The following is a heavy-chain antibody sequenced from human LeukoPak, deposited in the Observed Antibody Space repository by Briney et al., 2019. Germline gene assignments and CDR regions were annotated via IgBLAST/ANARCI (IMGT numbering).Heavy chain of an antibody. J-gene: IGHJ5*02. V-gene: IGHV4-30-4*01. CDR2: IYYSGST. CDR3: AREGLGSNWFDP. Sequence: SETLSLTCTVSGGSISSGDYYWSWIRQPPGKGLEWIGYIYYSGSTYYNPSLKSRVTISVDTSKNQFSLKLSSVTAADTAVYYCAREGLGSNWFDPWGQGTLVIVSS. D-gene: IGHD3-22*01. CDR1: GGSISSGDYY.